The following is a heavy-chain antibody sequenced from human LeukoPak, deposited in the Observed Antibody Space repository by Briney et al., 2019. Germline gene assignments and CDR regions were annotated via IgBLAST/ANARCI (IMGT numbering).Heavy chain of an antibody. Sequence: PSETPSLTCTVSGGSISNYYWSWIRQPAGKRLEWIGRISKSGSTNYNPSLKSRVTISVDRSKNQFSLKLSSVTAADTAVYYCARGYCSGGSCYSSYYYSYMDVWGKGTTVTVSS. CDR3: ARGYCSGGSCYSSYYYSYMDV. D-gene: IGHD2-15*01. CDR2: ISKSGST. CDR1: GGSISNYY. V-gene: IGHV4-4*07. J-gene: IGHJ6*03.